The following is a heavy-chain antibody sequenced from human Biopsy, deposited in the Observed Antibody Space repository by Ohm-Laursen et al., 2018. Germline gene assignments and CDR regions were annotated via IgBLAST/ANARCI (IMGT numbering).Heavy chain of an antibody. V-gene: IGHV3-30*18. CDR3: TKERRGWYSER. CDR2: ITHDGSKT. Sequence: RSLRLSCTASGFTFSDYAMHWVRQAPGKGLEWVAIITHDGSKTYYADSVEGRFTISRDQFKSTVYLQLNSLRTKDTAIYYCTKERRGWYSERWGQGTLVTVSS. CDR1: GFTFSDYA. J-gene: IGHJ4*02. D-gene: IGHD6-19*01.